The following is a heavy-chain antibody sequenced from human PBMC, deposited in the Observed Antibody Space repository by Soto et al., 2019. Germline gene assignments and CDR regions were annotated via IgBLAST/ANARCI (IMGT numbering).Heavy chain of an antibody. J-gene: IGHJ6*02. D-gene: IGHD6-13*01. CDR2: INPNSGGT. V-gene: IGHV1-2*04. CDR1: GYTFTGYY. Sequence: GASVKVSCKASGYTFTGYYMHWVRQAPGQGLEWMGWINPNSGGTNYAQKFQGWVTMTRDTSISTAYMELSRLRSDDTAVYYCAAGGIAAAGPARHYYYYGMDVWGQGTTVTVSS. CDR3: AAGGIAAAGPARHYYYYGMDV.